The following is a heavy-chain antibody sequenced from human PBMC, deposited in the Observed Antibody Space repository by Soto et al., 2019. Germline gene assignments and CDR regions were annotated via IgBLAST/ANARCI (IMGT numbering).Heavy chain of an antibody. V-gene: IGHV4-31*03. CDR3: ARALFGFGGNDY. Sequence: QVQLQESGPGLVKPSQTLSLTCTVSGGSISSGGYYWSWIRQHPGTGLEWIGYIYYSGSTYYNPSLKSRVTISVDTSKNQFSLKLSSVTAADTAVYYCARALFGFGGNDYWGQGTLVTVSS. J-gene: IGHJ4*02. CDR2: IYYSGST. D-gene: IGHD3-10*01. CDR1: GGSISSGGYY.